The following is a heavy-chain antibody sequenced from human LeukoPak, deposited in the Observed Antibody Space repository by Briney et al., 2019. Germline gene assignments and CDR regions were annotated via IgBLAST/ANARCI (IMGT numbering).Heavy chain of an antibody. V-gene: IGHV4-30-4*01. CDR2: IYYSGST. D-gene: IGHD3-22*01. Sequence: SETLSLTCTVSGGSISSGDYYWSWIRQPPGKGLEWIGYIYYSGSTYYNPSLKSRVTISVDTSKNQFSLKLSSVTAADTAVYYCARARITMIVVVNLDAFDIWGQGTMVTVSS. J-gene: IGHJ3*02. CDR3: ARARITMIVVVNLDAFDI. CDR1: GGSISSGDYY.